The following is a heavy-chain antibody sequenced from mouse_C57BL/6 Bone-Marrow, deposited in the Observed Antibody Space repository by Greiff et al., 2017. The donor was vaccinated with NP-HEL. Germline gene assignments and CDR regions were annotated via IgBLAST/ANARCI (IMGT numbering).Heavy chain of an antibody. J-gene: IGHJ2*01. Sequence: VQLQESGAELARPGASVKMSCKASGYTFTSYTMHWVKQRPGQGLEWIGYINPSSGYTKYNQKFKDKATLTADKSSSTAYMQLSSLTSEDSAVYYCARGLYYYGSSYEGVYWGQGTTLTVSS. D-gene: IGHD1-1*01. CDR3: ARGLYYYGSSYEGVY. V-gene: IGHV1-4*01. CDR1: GYTFTSYT. CDR2: INPSSGYT.